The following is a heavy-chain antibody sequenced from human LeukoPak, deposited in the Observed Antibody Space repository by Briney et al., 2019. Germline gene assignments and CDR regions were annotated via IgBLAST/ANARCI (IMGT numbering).Heavy chain of an antibody. CDR1: GFTFSSYD. CDR3: ARVPNWNSVNWFDP. J-gene: IGHJ5*02. V-gene: IGHV3-21*01. D-gene: IGHD1-7*01. Sequence: TGGSLRLSCAASGFTFSSYDMNWVRQAPGKGLEWVSSISSTSSYIYYAVSVKGRFTISRDNAKNSLYLQMNSLRAEDTAVYYCARVPNWNSVNWFDPWGQGTLVTVSS. CDR2: ISSTSSYI.